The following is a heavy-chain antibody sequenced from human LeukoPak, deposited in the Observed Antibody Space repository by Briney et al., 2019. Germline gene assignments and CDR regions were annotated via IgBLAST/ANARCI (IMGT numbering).Heavy chain of an antibody. CDR1: GYTFSRYG. CDR3: GSNYYGSGSYYVSIDY. D-gene: IGHD3-10*01. Sequence: ASVQVSCKASGYTFSRYGLQWVRQAPGQGREWMERINTNTGNPTYAQGFTGRFVFSLDTSVSTAYLQISGLKDEDTAVYYCGSNYYGSGSYYVSIDYWGQGTLVTVSS. J-gene: IGHJ4*02. V-gene: IGHV7-4-1*02. CDR2: INTNTGNP.